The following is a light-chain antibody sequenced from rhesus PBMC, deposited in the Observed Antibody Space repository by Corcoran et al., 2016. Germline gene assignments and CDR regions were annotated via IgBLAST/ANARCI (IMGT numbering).Light chain of an antibody. CDR3: SSYADSNALV. V-gene: IGLV2-32*02. J-gene: IGLJ6*01. CDR1: SSDIGGYNY. Sequence: QAALTQPRSVSGSPGQSVTISCTGTSSDIGGYNYVSWYQQHPGTAPKLMIYEVSKRPSGVSDRFSGSKSGNTASLAISGLQAEDEADYYCSSYADSNALVFGSGTKLTVL. CDR2: EVS.